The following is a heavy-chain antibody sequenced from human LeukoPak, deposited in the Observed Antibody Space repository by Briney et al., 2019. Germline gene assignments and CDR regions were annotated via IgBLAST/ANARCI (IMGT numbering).Heavy chain of an antibody. Sequence: GGSLRLSCAASGFTFSNYCMSCVRQAPGKGLEWVANINQDGSEKYYVDSVKGRFTISRDNAKNSLYLQMNSLRVEDTAVYYCARDTPEMATNRLGYFDPRGQGTLVTLSS. CDR3: ARDTPEMATNRLGYFDP. CDR2: INQDGSEK. J-gene: IGHJ5*02. V-gene: IGHV3-7*01. CDR1: GFTFSNYC. D-gene: IGHD5-24*01.